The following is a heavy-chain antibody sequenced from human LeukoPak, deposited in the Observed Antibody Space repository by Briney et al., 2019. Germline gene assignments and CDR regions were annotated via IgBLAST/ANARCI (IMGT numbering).Heavy chain of an antibody. D-gene: IGHD5-18*01. V-gene: IGHV5-51*01. CDR1: GYSFTSYW. J-gene: IGHJ3*02. CDR3: ARPSYSCGLIGAFDI. Sequence: GESLKISCKGSGYSFTSYWIGWVRQMPGKGLEWMGIIYPGDSDTRYSPSFQGQVTISADKSISTAYLQWGSLKASDTAMYYCARPSYSCGLIGAFDIWGQGTMVTVSS. CDR2: IYPGDSDT.